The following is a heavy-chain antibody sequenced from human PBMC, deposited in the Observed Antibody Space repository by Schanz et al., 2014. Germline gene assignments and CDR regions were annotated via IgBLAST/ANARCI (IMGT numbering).Heavy chain of an antibody. CDR2: FDVEEAET. D-gene: IGHD1-26*01. J-gene: IGHJ4*02. CDR3: ATGDNTEWEPPSFHY. Sequence: QVHLVQSGAEVKKPGASVRVSCKVSGNNLSKLSMHWVRQAPGKGLEWMGGFDVEEAETLPAQRIQGRVTMTEDTSSETAYMELRSLRYEDTAIYYCATGDNTEWEPPSFHYWGQGTLVTVSS. V-gene: IGHV1-24*01. CDR1: GNNLSKLS.